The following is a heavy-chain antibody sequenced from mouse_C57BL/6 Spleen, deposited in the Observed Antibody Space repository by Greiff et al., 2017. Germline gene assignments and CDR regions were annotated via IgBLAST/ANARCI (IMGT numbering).Heavy chain of an antibody. D-gene: IGHD2-2*01. CDR2: IAPSDSYT. CDR1: GSTFTSYW. Sequence: QVQLQQPGAELVMPGASVKLSCKASGSTFTSYWMHWVKQRPGQGLEWIGAIAPSDSYTNYNQKFKGKSTLTVDKSYSTAYMQLSRLTSEDSAVYYCAANYGLAYWGQGTLVTVSA. CDR3: AANYGLAY. J-gene: IGHJ3*01. V-gene: IGHV1-69*01.